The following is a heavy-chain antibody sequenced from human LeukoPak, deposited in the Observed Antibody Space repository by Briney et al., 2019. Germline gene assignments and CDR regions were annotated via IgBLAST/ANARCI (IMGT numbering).Heavy chain of an antibody. D-gene: IGHD2-21*01. CDR3: ARGGGVVVIDY. CDR2: IYHSGST. Sequence: SETLSLTCAVSGGSISSGGYSWSWIRQPPGKGLEWIGYIYHSGSTYYNPSLKSRVTISVDRSKNQFSLKLSSVTAADTAVYYCARGGGVVVIDYWGQGTLVTVSS. CDR1: GGSISSGGYS. J-gene: IGHJ4*02. V-gene: IGHV4-30-2*01.